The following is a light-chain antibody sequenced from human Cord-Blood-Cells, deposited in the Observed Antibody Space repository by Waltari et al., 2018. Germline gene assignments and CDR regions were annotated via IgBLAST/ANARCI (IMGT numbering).Light chain of an antibody. V-gene: IGLV1-40*01. CDR3: QSYDSSLSGSVV. Sequence: QSVLTQPPSVSGAPGQRVTISCTGSSSNIGAGYDVHWYQQLPGTAPKLPSYGNSNRPSGVPDRFSGSKSGTSASLAITGLQAEDEADYYCQSYDSSLSGSVVFGGGTKLTVL. J-gene: IGLJ2*01. CDR1: SSNIGAGYD. CDR2: GNS.